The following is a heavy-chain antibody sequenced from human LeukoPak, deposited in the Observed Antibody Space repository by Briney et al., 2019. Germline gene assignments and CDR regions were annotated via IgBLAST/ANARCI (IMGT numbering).Heavy chain of an antibody. J-gene: IGHJ4*02. CDR1: GGTFSSYA. D-gene: IGHD5-24*01. CDR3: ARTLMVGYNPLGY. V-gene: IGHV1-69*04. CDR2: IIPILGIA. Sequence: SVKVSCKASGGTFSSYAISWVRQVPGQGLEWMGRIIPILGIANYAQKFQGRVTITADKSTSTAYMELSSLRSEDTAVYYCARTLMVGYNPLGYWGQGTLVTVSS.